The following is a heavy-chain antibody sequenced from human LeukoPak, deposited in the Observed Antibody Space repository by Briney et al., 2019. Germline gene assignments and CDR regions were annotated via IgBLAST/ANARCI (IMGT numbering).Heavy chain of an antibody. J-gene: IGHJ4*02. D-gene: IGHD5-18*01. CDR2: ISSSSSYI. Sequence: PGGSLRLSCAASGFTFSSYSMNWVRQAPGKGLEWVSSISSSSSYIYYADSVKGRFTISRDNAKNSLYLQMNSLRAEDTAVYYCAKDRGGYSYGYVLGDYWGQGTLVTVSS. V-gene: IGHV3-21*01. CDR1: GFTFSSYS. CDR3: AKDRGGYSYGYVLGDY.